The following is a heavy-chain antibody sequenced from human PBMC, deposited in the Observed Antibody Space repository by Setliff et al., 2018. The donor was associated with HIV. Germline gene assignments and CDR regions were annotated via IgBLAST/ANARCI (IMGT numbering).Heavy chain of an antibody. CDR3: ARRIDDSGSFPDKNWFDT. CDR2: IYYSGST. Sequence: PSETLSLTCTVSGGSISSGGYYWSWIRQHPGKGLEWIGYIYYSGSTYYNPSLKSRVTISVDTSKNQFSLRLTSVTAADTAVYYCARRIDDSGSFPDKNWFDTWGQGSLVTVSS. CDR1: GGSISSGGYY. J-gene: IGHJ5*02. V-gene: IGHV4-31*03. D-gene: IGHD3-10*01.